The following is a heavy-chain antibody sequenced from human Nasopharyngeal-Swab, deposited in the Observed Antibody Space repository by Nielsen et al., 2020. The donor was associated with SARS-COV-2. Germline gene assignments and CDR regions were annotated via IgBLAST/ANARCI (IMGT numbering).Heavy chain of an antibody. Sequence: SETLSLTCTVSGGSISRDIHYWGWILQPPGKGLEWIGTIFHSGNTYYNPSLKGRITISVDTSKNQFSLELTSVTAADTAVYYCARQCVPVVGPCNWLNPWGQGTLVTVSS. CDR1: GGSISRDIHY. J-gene: IGHJ5*02. CDR3: ARQCVPVVGPCNWLNP. V-gene: IGHV4-39*01. CDR2: IFHSGNT. D-gene: IGHD6-19*01.